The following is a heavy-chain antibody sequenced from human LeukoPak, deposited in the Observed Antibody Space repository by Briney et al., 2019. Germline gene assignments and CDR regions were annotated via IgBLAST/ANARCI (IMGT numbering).Heavy chain of an antibody. D-gene: IGHD5-18*01. J-gene: IGHJ4*02. CDR2: IYPGDSDT. CDR3: ARQISGFTYGFAY. V-gene: IGHV5-51*01. Sequence: PGESLKISCKGSGYSFTNYWIAWVRQMPGKGLEWMGIIYPGDSDTRYSPSFQGQVTISADKSISTAYLQWSSLKASDTAVFYCARQISGFTYGFAYWGQGTLVTVSS. CDR1: GYSFTNYW.